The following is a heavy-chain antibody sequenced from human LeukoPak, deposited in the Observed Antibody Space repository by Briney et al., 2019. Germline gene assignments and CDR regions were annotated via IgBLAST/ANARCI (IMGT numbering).Heavy chain of an antibody. CDR3: ASLKVAAPGVGWLDP. CDR2: IYYSGST. D-gene: IGHD6-6*01. CDR1: GGSISSHY. J-gene: IGHJ5*02. Sequence: SETLSLTCTVSGGSISSHYWSWIRQPPGKGLEWIGYIYYSGSTNYNPSLKSRVTISVDTSKNQFSLKLSSVTAADTAVYYCASLKVAAPGVGWLDPWGQGTLVTVSS. V-gene: IGHV4-59*11.